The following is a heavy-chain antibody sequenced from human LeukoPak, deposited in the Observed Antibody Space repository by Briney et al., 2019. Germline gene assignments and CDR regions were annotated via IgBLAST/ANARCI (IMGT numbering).Heavy chain of an antibody. J-gene: IGHJ4*02. CDR1: GFIFSNYW. CDR2: INQRGSEK. Sequence: PGGSLRLSCAASGFIFSNYWMAWVRQGPGEGPEWVANINQRGSEKYYVDSVRGRFIISRDNAKNSLDLQMNSLRVEDTAIYYCARLVVPPGNRGWYYEHWGQGTLVTVSS. D-gene: IGHD2-2*01. V-gene: IGHV3-7*03. CDR3: ARLVVPPGNRGWYYEH.